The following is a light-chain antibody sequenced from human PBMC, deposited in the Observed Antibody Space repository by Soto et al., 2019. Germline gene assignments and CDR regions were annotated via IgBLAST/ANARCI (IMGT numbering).Light chain of an antibody. CDR1: SNDVGGYNY. V-gene: IGLV2-14*01. CDR2: EVT. Sequence: QSALTQPASVSGSPGRSITIPCTGTSNDVGGYNYVSWYQQHPGKAPKLMISEVTNRPSGVSTRFSGSKSGNTASLTISGLQAEDEADYYCSSYTTTSTVLFGGGTKLTVL. J-gene: IGLJ2*01. CDR3: SSYTTTSTVL.